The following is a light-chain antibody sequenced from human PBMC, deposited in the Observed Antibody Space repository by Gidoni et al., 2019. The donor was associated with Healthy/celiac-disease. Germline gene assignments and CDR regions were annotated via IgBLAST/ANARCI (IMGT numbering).Light chain of an antibody. CDR1: KLGDKY. Sequence: SYELTQPPSVSGSPGQTASLTCSGDKLGDKYACWYQQKPGQSPVLVIYQDSKRPSGIPERFSGSNSGKTATLTISGTQAMDEADYYCQAWDSSTGVFGGGTKLTVL. J-gene: IGLJ2*01. CDR2: QDS. CDR3: QAWDSSTGV. V-gene: IGLV3-1*01.